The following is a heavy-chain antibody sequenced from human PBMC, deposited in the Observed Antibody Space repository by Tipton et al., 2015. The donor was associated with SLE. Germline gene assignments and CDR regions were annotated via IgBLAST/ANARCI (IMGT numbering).Heavy chain of an antibody. D-gene: IGHD3-16*02. Sequence: RSLRLSCAASGFTFSTYAMHWVRQAPGKGLEWVAVISYDGSNKFYADSVKGRFTISRDNSKNMLYVEVNTLRPEDAAVYFCAIAYRTSHRQIPYAYYGMDVWGPGTTVTVSS. CDR3: AIAYRTSHRQIPYAYYGMDV. V-gene: IGHV3-30*04. CDR2: ISYDGSNK. CDR1: GFTFSTYA. J-gene: IGHJ6*02.